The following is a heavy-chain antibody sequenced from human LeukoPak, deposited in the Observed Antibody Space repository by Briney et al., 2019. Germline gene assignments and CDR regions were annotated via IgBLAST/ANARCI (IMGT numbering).Heavy chain of an antibody. Sequence: SGGSLRLSCAASGFTFSTYAMSWVRQAPGKGLEWVSAISGSGGSTYYADSVKGRFTISRDNSKNTLYLQMNSLRAEDTAVYYCAKDRSYPYPGIAAAGTETNDYWGQGTLVTVSS. CDR1: GFTFSTYA. J-gene: IGHJ4*02. CDR2: ISGSGGST. CDR3: AKDRSYPYPGIAAAGTETNDY. V-gene: IGHV3-23*01. D-gene: IGHD6-13*01.